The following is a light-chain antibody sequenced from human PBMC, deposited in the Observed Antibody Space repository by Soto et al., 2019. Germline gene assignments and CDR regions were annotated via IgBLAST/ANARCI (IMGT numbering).Light chain of an antibody. CDR2: DIS. J-gene: IGLJ2*01. V-gene: IGLV2-14*01. CDR3: SSYTSSSSLEVV. CDR1: SSDAGGYNY. Sequence: QSALTQPASVSGSPGKSITISCTGTSSDAGGYNYVSWYQQHPGKAPKLMIYDISNRPSGVSNRFSGSKSGNTASLTISVLQAEDEADYYCSSYTSSSSLEVVFGGGTQLAVL.